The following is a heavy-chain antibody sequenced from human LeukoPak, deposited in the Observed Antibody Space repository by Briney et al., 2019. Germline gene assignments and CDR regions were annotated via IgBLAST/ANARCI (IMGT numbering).Heavy chain of an antibody. Sequence: ASVKVSCKASGDTLSSYAISWVRQAPGQGLEWMGGIIPILGTPNYAQKFQGRVTITADESTSTAYMELSSLRSEDTAVYYCARGWLAETAVVTPYNYWGQGTLVTVSS. CDR1: GDTLSSYA. V-gene: IGHV1-69*01. CDR2: IIPILGTP. CDR3: ARGWLAETAVVTPYNY. J-gene: IGHJ4*02. D-gene: IGHD4-23*01.